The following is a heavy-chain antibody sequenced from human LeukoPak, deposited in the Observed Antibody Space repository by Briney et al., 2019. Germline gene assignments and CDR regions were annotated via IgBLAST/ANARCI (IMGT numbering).Heavy chain of an antibody. V-gene: IGHV1-2*02. CDR2: INPNSGGT. Sequence: GASVTVSCKASGYTFTDYYIHWVRQAPGQGLEWTGWINPNSGGTNYAQKFQGRVTMTRDTSISTAYMELSRLSSDDMAVYYCARDYDSSGYLDYWGQGTLVTVSS. J-gene: IGHJ4*02. CDR1: GYTFTDYY. CDR3: ARDYDSSGYLDY. D-gene: IGHD3-22*01.